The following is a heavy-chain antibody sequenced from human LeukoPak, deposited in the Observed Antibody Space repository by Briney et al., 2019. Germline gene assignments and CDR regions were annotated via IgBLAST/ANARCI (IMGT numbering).Heavy chain of an antibody. CDR2: ISYDGSNK. CDR1: GFTFSSYA. Sequence: GGSLRLSCAASGFTFSSYAMHCVRQAPGKGLEWVAVISYDGSNKYYADSVKGRFTISRDNSKNTLYLQMNSLRAEDTAVYYCARESYSSSWSLDYWGQGTLVTVSS. V-gene: IGHV3-30-3*01. D-gene: IGHD6-13*01. CDR3: ARESYSSSWSLDY. J-gene: IGHJ4*02.